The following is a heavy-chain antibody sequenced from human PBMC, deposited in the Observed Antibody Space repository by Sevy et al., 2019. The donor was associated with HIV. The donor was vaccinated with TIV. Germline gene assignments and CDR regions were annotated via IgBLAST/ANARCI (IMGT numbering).Heavy chain of an antibody. CDR2: IYSGGNT. J-gene: IGHJ4*02. Sequence: GGSLRLSCATSGFTVSSYYMSWVRQAPGKGLEWVSLIYSGGNTYYADSVKGRFTISRDNSKNTLYLQMNSLRAEDTAVYYCLRGLFGTSSYWGQGTLVTGSS. CDR3: LRGLFGTSSY. V-gene: IGHV3-53*01. CDR1: GFTVSSYY. D-gene: IGHD6-13*01.